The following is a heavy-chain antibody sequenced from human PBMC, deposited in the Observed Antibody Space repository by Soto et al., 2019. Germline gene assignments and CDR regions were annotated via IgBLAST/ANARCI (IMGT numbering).Heavy chain of an antibody. D-gene: IGHD6-6*01. J-gene: IGHJ4*02. Sequence: EVQLLESGGGLVQPGGSLRLSCAASGFTFSSYAMSWVRQAPGKGLEWVSAISGSGGSTYYNPSLKSRVTISVDTSKNQFSLKLSSVTAADTAVYYCARDGQLLGVFDYWGQGTLVTVSS. CDR3: ARDGQLLGVFDY. V-gene: IGHV3-23*02. CDR2: ISGSGGST. CDR1: GFTFSSYA.